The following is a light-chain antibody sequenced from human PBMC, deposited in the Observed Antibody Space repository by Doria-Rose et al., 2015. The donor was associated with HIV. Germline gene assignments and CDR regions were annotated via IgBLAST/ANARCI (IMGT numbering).Light chain of an antibody. Sequence: TQSPESLGMSLGERGTLHCKSHQSLLYTSQHFSAWYQQKPGQPPKLLVYWASTRQSGVPARFSGSGSGTDFTLTISSLEAEDVAVYYCQQYYDTPSFGPGTTVDIK. J-gene: IGKJ3*01. CDR1: QSLLYTSQHF. CDR2: WAS. CDR3: QQYYDTPS. V-gene: IGKV4-1*01.